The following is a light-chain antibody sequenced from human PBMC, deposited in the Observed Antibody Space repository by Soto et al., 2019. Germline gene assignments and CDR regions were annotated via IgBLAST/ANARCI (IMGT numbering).Light chain of an antibody. Sequence: QSALTQPASVSGSPGQSITISCTGTSSDVGAYNYVSWYQQHPGKAPKLMIYEVSNRPSGVSNRFSGSKSGNTASLTISGLQAADEADYYCSSYTSTSTYVVFGGGTKVTVL. CDR3: SSYTSTSTYVV. CDR1: SSDVGAYNY. CDR2: EVS. J-gene: IGLJ2*01. V-gene: IGLV2-14*01.